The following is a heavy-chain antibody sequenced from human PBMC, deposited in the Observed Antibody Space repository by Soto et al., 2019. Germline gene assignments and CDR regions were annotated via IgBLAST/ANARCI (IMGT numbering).Heavy chain of an antibody. CDR2: ISSSSSYI. J-gene: IGHJ6*03. V-gene: IGHV3-21*01. D-gene: IGHD7-27*01. CDR3: ARPWGHYYYDYYMDV. Sequence: EVQLVESGGGLVKPGGSLRLSCAASGFTFSSYSMNWVRQAPGKGLEWVSSISSSSSYIYYADSVKGRFTISRDNAKNSLYLQMNSQRAEDTAVYYCARPWGHYYYDYYMDVWGKGTTVTVSS. CDR1: GFTFSSYS.